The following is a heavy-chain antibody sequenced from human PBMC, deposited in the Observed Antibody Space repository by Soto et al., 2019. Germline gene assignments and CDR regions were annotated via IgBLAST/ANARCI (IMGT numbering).Heavy chain of an antibody. CDR2: IKQDGSVK. Sequence: EVQLVEPGGDLVQPGGSLRLSCAASGFTFSGYWMAWVRQAPGKGLEWVANIKQDGSVKYYVDSLKGRFTISRDNAKNSLYLQMDSLRAEDTAVYFCATESYYHWQYWGQGTLVTVSS. J-gene: IGHJ4*02. V-gene: IGHV3-7*01. CDR1: GFTFSGYW. D-gene: IGHD3-9*01. CDR3: ATESYYHWQY.